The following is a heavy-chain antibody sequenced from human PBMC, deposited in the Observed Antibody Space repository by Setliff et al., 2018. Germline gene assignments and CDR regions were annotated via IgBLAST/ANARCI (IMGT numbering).Heavy chain of an antibody. V-gene: IGHV1-46*03. D-gene: IGHD3-3*01. CDR2: INPSGGLT. J-gene: IGHJ3*02. Sequence: ASVKVSCKASGYTFTNYGIHWVRQAPGQGLEWMGIINPSGGLTRYAQKFQGRVTMTRDTSTSTVYMEVSSLRSEDTAVYYCARDRYYNSWSGTSITAPHDAFDIWGQGTMVTVSS. CDR3: ARDRYYNSWSGTSITAPHDAFDI. CDR1: GYTFTNYG.